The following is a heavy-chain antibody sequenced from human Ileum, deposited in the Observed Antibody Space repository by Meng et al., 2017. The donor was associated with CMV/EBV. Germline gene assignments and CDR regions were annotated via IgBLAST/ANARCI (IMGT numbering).Heavy chain of an antibody. CDR2: IYASGST. J-gene: IGHJ4*02. V-gene: IGHV3-66*01. CDR3: VGVGAP. D-gene: IGHD1-26*01. Sequence: EVQLVVSGGGLVQPGCSLRLSCEASGFIVSSTYMTWVRQAPGKGLEWVSVIYASGSTFYADSVKGRFTISRDNSENTLFLQMSSLRVEDTAVYYCVGVGAPGGQGTLVTVSS. CDR1: GFIVSSTY.